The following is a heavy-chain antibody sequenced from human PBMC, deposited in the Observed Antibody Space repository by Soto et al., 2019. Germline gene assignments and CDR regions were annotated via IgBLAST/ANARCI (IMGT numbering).Heavy chain of an antibody. J-gene: IGHJ3*02. CDR3: ARVPRIAAAGTGAFDS. CDR1: GDSVSSNSAA. CDR2: TYYRSKWYN. V-gene: IGHV6-1*01. D-gene: IGHD6-13*01. Sequence: SQTRSLTCAISGDSVSSNSAAWNWIRQSPSRGLEWLGRTYYRSKWYNDYAVSVKSRITINPDTSKNQFSLRLNSVTPEDTAVYYCARVPRIAAAGTGAFDSWGQGTMVTVSS.